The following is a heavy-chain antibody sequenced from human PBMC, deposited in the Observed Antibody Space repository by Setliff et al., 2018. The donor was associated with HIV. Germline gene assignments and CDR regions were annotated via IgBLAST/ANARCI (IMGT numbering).Heavy chain of an antibody. CDR2: ISAYNGNT. CDR3: ASQGWGTAFDI. V-gene: IGHV1-18*04. J-gene: IGHJ3*02. CDR1: GYTFTGYY. Sequence: VTVSCTASGYTFTGYYIHWVRQAPGQGLEWMGWISAYNGNTNYAQKLQGRVTMTTDTSTSTAYMELRSLRSDDTAVYYCASQGWGTAFDIWGQGTMVTVSS. D-gene: IGHD7-27*01.